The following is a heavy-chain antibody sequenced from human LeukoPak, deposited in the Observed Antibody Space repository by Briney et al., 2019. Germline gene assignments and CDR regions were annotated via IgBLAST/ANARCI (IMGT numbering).Heavy chain of an antibody. D-gene: IGHD6-6*01. V-gene: IGHV3-21*01. CDR3: ARDIAAAPFDP. J-gene: IGHJ5*02. Sequence: PGGSLRLSCAASGFTFSSYSMNWVRQAPGKGLEWVSSISSSSSYIYYADSVKGRFTISRDNAKKSLYLQMNSLRAEDTAVYYCARDIAAAPFDPWGQGTLVTVSS. CDR1: GFTFSSYS. CDR2: ISSSSSYI.